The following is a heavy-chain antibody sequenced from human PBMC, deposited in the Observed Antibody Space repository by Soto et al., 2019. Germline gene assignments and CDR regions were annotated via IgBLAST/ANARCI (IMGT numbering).Heavy chain of an antibody. Sequence: SDTLSLTCSVSGGSLSSGGYSWSWIRQPPGKGLEWIGYIYHSGSTYYNPSLKSRVTISVDRSKNQFSLKLSSVTAADTAVYYCARGPDRWGQGTLVTVSS. J-gene: IGHJ5*02. V-gene: IGHV4-30-2*01. CDR3: ARGPDR. CDR2: IYHSGST. CDR1: GGSLSSGGYS.